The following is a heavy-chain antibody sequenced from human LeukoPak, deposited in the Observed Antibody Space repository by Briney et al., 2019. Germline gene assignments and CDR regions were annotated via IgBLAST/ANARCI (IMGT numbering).Heavy chain of an antibody. CDR3: AREADYSNWFDP. CDR1: GFTFSSYG. Sequence: PGGSLRLSCAASGFTFSSYGMHWVRQAPGKGLEWVAVIWYDGSNKYYADSVKGRFTISRDNSKNTLYLQMNGLRAEDTAVYYCAREADYSNWFDPWGQGTLVTVSS. D-gene: IGHD4-11*01. V-gene: IGHV3-33*01. J-gene: IGHJ5*02. CDR2: IWYDGSNK.